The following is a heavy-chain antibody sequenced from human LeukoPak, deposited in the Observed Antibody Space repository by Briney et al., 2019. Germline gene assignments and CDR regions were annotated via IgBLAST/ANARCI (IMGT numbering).Heavy chain of an antibody. J-gene: IGHJ5*02. CDR1: GFTFSSYS. D-gene: IGHD6-13*01. CDR3: AREKQQMSPHSWFDP. CDR2: ISSSSSYI. Sequence: GGSLRLSCAASGFTFSSYSMNWVRQAPGKGLEWVSSISSSSSYIYYADSVKGRFTISRDNAKNSLYLQMNSLRAEDTAVYYCAREKQQMSPHSWFDPWGQGTLVTVSS. V-gene: IGHV3-21*01.